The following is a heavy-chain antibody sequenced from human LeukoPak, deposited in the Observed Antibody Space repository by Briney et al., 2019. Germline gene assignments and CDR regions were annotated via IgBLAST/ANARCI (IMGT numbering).Heavy chain of an antibody. CDR2: IKQDGSVK. CDR1: GFTFTDYW. Sequence: GGSLRLSCAASGFTFTDYWMTWVRQAPGKGLEWVANIKQDGSVKYYVDSVKGRFTISRDNAQNSLYLLMNSLRAEDTAVYYCARDEPDYWGQGTLVTVSS. V-gene: IGHV3-7*01. J-gene: IGHJ4*02. CDR3: ARDEPDY.